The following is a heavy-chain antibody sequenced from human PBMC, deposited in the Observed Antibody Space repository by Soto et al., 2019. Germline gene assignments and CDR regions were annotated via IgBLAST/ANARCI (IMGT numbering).Heavy chain of an antibody. CDR3: AMPSGSYYPS. D-gene: IGHD1-26*01. CDR1: GFSFSGYP. Sequence: QVQLVESGGGVVQPGRSLRLSCAASGFSFSGYPMHWVRQTPGKGLEWVALISFDGTNKYYADSVKGRFTISRDNSRNTLFLQMNSPRADDTSLYYCAMPSGSYYPSWGQGTLVTVSS. CDR2: ISFDGTNK. V-gene: IGHV3-30-3*01. J-gene: IGHJ5*02.